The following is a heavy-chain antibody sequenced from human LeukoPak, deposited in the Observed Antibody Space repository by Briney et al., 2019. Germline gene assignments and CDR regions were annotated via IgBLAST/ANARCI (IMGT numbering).Heavy chain of an antibody. D-gene: IGHD6-13*01. CDR1: GGTFNIYT. J-gene: IGHJ6*03. CDR2: ILPIFGAA. V-gene: IGHV1-69*13. CDR3: ARGEAAAGIDTGSYYYYYYMDV. Sequence: ASVKVSCKASGGTFNIYTITWVRQAPGQGLEWMGGILPIFGAADNAPKFQGRVTITADESTSTAYMELSSLRSEDTAVYYCARGEAAAGIDTGSYYYYYYMDVWGKGTTVTVSS.